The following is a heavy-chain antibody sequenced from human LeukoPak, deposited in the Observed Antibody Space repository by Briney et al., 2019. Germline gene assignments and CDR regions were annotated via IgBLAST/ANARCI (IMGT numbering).Heavy chain of an antibody. J-gene: IGHJ6*03. D-gene: IGHD2-2*02. CDR3: ARNLGYCSSTSCYTANYYYYYYMDV. Sequence: SETLSLTCTVSGGSLSSYYWSWIRQPAGKGLEWIGRIYTSGSTNYNPSLKSRVTMSVDTSKNQFSLKLSSVTAADTAVYYCARNLGYCSSTSCYTANYYYYYYMDVWGKGTTVTVSS. CDR2: IYTSGST. V-gene: IGHV4-4*07. CDR1: GGSLSSYY.